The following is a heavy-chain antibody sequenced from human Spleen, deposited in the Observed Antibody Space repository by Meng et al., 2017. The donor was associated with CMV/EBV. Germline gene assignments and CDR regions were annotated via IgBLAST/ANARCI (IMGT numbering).Heavy chain of an antibody. Sequence: ASVKVSCKASGYTFTRYGISWVRQAPGQGLEWMGWINPNSGGTNYAQKFQGRVTMTRDTSISTAYMELSRLRSDDTAVYYCARDPGCGTSCYLDGMDVWGQGTTVTVSS. CDR2: INPNSGGT. CDR3: ARDPGCGTSCYLDGMDV. D-gene: IGHD2-2*01. J-gene: IGHJ6*02. CDR1: GYTFTRYG. V-gene: IGHV1-2*02.